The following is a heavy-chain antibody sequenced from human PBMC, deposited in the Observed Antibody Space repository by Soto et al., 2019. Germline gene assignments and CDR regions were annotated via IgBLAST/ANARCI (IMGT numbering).Heavy chain of an antibody. CDR2: ISYDGSNK. CDR3: ARSDTAMVWYYYGMDV. D-gene: IGHD5-18*01. Sequence: GGSLRLSCAASGFTFSSYAMHWVRQAPGKGLEWVAVISYDGSNKYYADSVKGRFTISRDNSKNTLYLQMNSLRAEDTAVHYCARSDTAMVWYYYGMDVWGQGTTVTVSS. J-gene: IGHJ6*02. CDR1: GFTFSSYA. V-gene: IGHV3-30-3*01.